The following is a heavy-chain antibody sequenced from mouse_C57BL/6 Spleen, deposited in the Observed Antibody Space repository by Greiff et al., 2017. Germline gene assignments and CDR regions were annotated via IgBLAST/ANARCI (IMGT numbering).Heavy chain of an antibody. Sequence: QVHVKQPGAELVRPGSSVKLSCKASGYTFTSYWMHWVKQRPIQGLEWIGNIDPSDSETHYNQKFKDKATLTVDKSSSTAYMQLSSLTSEDSAVYYCARRGDGYCFDYWGQGTTLTVSS. V-gene: IGHV1-52*01. J-gene: IGHJ2*01. D-gene: IGHD2-3*01. CDR2: IDPSDSET. CDR1: GYTFTSYW. CDR3: ARRGDGYCFDY.